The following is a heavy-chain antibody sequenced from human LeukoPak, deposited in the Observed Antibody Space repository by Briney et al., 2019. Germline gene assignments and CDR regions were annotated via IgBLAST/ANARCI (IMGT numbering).Heavy chain of an antibody. D-gene: IGHD2-2*01. Sequence: PGRSLRLSCVASGFTFNNYGMRWVRQAPGKGLEWVAVISYDGSNEYYGDSVKGRFTISRENSENTLYLQMNSLGAEDTAVYYCAKDMDCSSINCHSTNYFDYWGQGTPVTVSS. CDR3: AKDMDCSSINCHSTNYFDY. CDR2: ISYDGSNE. CDR1: GFTFNNYG. J-gene: IGHJ4*02. V-gene: IGHV3-30*18.